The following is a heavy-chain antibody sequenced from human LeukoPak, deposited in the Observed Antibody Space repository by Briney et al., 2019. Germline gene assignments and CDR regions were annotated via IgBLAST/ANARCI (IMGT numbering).Heavy chain of an antibody. J-gene: IGHJ6*02. CDR2: INHSGST. V-gene: IGHV4-34*01. D-gene: IGHD3-10*01. CDR1: GGSFSGYY. CDR3: ARHLRFGELLYRYYYGMDV. Sequence: SETLSLTCAVYGGSFSGYYWSWIRQPPGEGLEWIGEINHSGSTNYNPSLKSRVTISVDTSKNQFSLKLSSVTAADTAVYYCARHLRFGELLYRYYYGMDVWGQGTTVTVSS.